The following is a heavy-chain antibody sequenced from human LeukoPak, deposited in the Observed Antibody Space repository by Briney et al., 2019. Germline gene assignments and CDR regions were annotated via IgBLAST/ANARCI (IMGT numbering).Heavy chain of an antibody. CDR2: IIPIFDTT. V-gene: IGHV1-69*06. Sequence: SVKVSYKASGGTFSSYAVNWVRQAPGQGLEWMGGIIPIFDTTNYAQNFQGRVTITADKSTNTAYMELSSLRSEDTAVYYCARAIRGSKIASRYYFYYMDIWGKGTTVTVSS. J-gene: IGHJ6*03. CDR1: GGTFSSYA. D-gene: IGHD3-10*01. CDR3: ARAIRGSKIASRYYFYYMDI.